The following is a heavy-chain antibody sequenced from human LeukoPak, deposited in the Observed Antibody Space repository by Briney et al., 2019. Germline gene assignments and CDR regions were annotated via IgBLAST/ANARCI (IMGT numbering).Heavy chain of an antibody. CDR2: IYPGDSDT. V-gene: IGHV5-51*01. CDR1: VYTFSNYW. CDR3: ARHTLERRKDNAFDI. D-gene: IGHD3-16*01. Sequence: GESLKISCKGSVYTFSNYWIGWVRQMPGKGLEWMGIIYPGDSDTRYSPSFQGQVTISADKSITTACLQWRSLKASDTAIYYCARHTLERRKDNAFDIWGQGTMITVSS. J-gene: IGHJ3*02.